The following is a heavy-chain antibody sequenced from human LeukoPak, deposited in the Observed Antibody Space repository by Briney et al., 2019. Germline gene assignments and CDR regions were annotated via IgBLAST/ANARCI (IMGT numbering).Heavy chain of an antibody. J-gene: IGHJ4*02. CDR1: GFTFSSYN. CDR2: ISGSGGST. Sequence: PGGSLRLSCAASGFTFSSYNMSWVCQAPGKGLEWVSAISGSGGSTYYADSVKGRFTISRDNSKNTLYLQMNSLRAEDTAVYYCAKDIGYCSGGSCRGYWGQGTLVTVSS. D-gene: IGHD2-15*01. CDR3: AKDIGYCSGGSCRGY. V-gene: IGHV3-23*01.